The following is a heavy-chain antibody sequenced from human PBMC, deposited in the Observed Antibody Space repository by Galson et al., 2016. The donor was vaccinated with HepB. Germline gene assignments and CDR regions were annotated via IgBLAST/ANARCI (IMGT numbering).Heavy chain of an antibody. CDR1: GYSYTSYL. CDR3: VREDESGYEFAFF. CDR2: IHPGDSDT. Sequence: QSGAEVTKPGEALKTSCKGSGYSYTSYLIGWVRQMPGQGLEWMGIIHPGDSDTSYSPSFEGQVTISADKSINTAYLQWSSLKASDTAMYYCVREDESGYEFAFFWGQGTLVTVSS. J-gene: IGHJ4*02. V-gene: IGHV5-51*01. D-gene: IGHD5-12*01.